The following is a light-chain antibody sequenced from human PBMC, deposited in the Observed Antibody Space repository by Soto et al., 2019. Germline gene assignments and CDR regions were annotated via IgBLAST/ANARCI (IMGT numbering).Light chain of an antibody. CDR2: GAS. Sequence: DIQMTQSPSSLSASVGGRVTIRCRASETIKVYLNWYQHKPGKAPNLLIFGASNLRGGVPSRFTGSGSGTDFTLTIDRLQPEDFATSYCQQSYTTPWTFGLGTKVEIK. CDR1: ETIKVY. CDR3: QQSYTTPWT. J-gene: IGKJ1*01. V-gene: IGKV1-39*01.